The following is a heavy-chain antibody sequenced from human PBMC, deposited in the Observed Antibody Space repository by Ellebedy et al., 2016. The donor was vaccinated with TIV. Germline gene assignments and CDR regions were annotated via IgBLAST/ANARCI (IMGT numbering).Heavy chain of an antibody. Sequence: GESLKISXAASGFTFSNYWMSWVRQAPGKGLEWVANIKQDGSEMYYVDSVKGRFTISRDNAKNSLYLQMNSLRAEDTAVYYCARDKIVGATYFDYWGQGTLVTVSS. V-gene: IGHV3-7*01. J-gene: IGHJ4*02. CDR2: IKQDGSEM. D-gene: IGHD1-26*01. CDR1: GFTFSNYW. CDR3: ARDKIVGATYFDY.